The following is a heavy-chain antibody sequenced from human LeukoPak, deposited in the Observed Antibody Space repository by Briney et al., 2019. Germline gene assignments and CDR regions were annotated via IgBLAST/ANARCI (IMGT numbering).Heavy chain of an antibody. CDR1: GGTFSSYA. V-gene: IGHV1-69*13. Sequence: SVKLSCKASGGTFSSYAISWVRQAPGQGLEWMGGIIPIFGTANYAQKFQGRVTITADESTSTAYMELSSLRSEDTAVYYCAFVVVPAYDAFDIWGQGTMVTVSS. J-gene: IGHJ3*02. D-gene: IGHD2-2*01. CDR3: AFVVVPAYDAFDI. CDR2: IIPIFGTA.